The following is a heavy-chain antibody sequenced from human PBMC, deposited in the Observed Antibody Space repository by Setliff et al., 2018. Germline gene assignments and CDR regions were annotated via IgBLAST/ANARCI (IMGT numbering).Heavy chain of an antibody. CDR2: ILDDGVKK. CDR3: ARTCSGSGCYAGLES. J-gene: IGHJ4*02. Sequence: GGSLRLSCAASGFTFSTYRMHWVRQAPGKGLEWVAVILDDGVKKYHADSVKGRFTVSRDNSKNTLYLQMNSLRPEDTAVYYCARTCSGSGCYAGLESWGQGTPVTVSS. CDR1: GFTFSTYR. V-gene: IGHV3-30*03. D-gene: IGHD2-15*01.